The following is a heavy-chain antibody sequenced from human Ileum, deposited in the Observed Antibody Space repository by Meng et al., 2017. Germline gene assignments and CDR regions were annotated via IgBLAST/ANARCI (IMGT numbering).Heavy chain of an antibody. CDR3: VRESPETYYFDF. D-gene: IGHD2-2*01. Sequence: QVRFVQSGAEGTTPAASWRVSCKALGYSFTNYYIPWVRQAPGQGPEYMGIIRPSSGRTSYAQRFQGRLTMTRDTSTSTVYMELSGLTSEDTAVYSCVRESPETYYFDFWGQGTLVTVSS. J-gene: IGHJ4*02. CDR1: GYSFTNYY. CDR2: IRPSSGRT. V-gene: IGHV1-46*01.